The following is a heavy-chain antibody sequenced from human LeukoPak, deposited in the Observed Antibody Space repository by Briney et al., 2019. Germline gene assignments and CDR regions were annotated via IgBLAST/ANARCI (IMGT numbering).Heavy chain of an antibody. Sequence: GGSLRLSCAASGFTFSSYAMHWVRQAPGKGLEYVSAISSNGGSTYYANSVKGRFTISRDNSKNTLYLQMGSLRAEDMAVYYCARATRRHFDYWGQGTLVTVSS. CDR2: ISSNGGST. CDR1: GFTFSSYA. CDR3: ARATRRHFDY. V-gene: IGHV3-64*01. J-gene: IGHJ4*02.